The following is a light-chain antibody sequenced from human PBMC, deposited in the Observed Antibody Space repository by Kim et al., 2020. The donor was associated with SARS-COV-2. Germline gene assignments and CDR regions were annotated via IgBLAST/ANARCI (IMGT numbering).Light chain of an antibody. CDR1: QGISNY. J-gene: IGKJ5*01. CDR2: AAS. CDR3: QKYNSALSIT. V-gene: IGKV1-27*01. Sequence: DIQMTQSPSSLSASVGDRVTITCRASQGISNYLAWYQQKPGKVPKLLIYAASTLQSGVPSRFSGSGSGTHFTLTISSLQPEDVATYYCQKYNSALSITFGQGTRLEIK.